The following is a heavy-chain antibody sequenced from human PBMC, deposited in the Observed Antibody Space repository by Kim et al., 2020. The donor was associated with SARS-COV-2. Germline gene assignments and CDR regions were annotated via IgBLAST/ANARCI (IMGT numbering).Heavy chain of an antibody. CDR1: GGTFSNFA. J-gene: IGHJ2*01. D-gene: IGHD2-2*01. CDR3: ARERCVCSSTSCYRYWYFDL. CDR2: IIPIFGTP. V-gene: IGHV1-69*06. Sequence: SVKVSCKASGGTFSNFAITWVRQAPGQGLEWMGGIIPIFGTPNYAQKFQGRVTITADKSTSTAYMELSRLRSEDTAVYYCARERCVCSSTSCYRYWYFDLWGRGTPVSVSS.